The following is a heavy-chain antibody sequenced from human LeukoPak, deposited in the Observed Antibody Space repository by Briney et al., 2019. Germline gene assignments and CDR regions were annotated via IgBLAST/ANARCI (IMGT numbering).Heavy chain of an antibody. CDR1: GFTFRSYR. CDR2: IKQGESER. Sequence: GGSLRLSCAASGFTFRSYRMNWVRQAPGKGLEWVASIKQGESERYYVDSVNGRFTISRDNAKNSLYLQMNSLRAEGTAVYYCARGDKSAFDIWGQGTMVTVSS. J-gene: IGHJ3*02. V-gene: IGHV3-7*04. CDR3: ARGDKSAFDI. D-gene: IGHD2-21*01.